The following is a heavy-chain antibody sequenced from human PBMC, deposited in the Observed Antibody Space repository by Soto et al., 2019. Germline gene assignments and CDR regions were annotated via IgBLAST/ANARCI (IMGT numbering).Heavy chain of an antibody. CDR2: ISGSGGST. CDR1: GFTFSSYA. J-gene: IGHJ4*02. CDR3: AKNPSDFWSGYYRSYFDY. V-gene: IGHV3-23*01. D-gene: IGHD3-3*01. Sequence: PGGSLRLSCAASGFTFSSYAMSWVRQAPGKGLEWVSAISGSGGSTYYADSVKGRFTISRDNSKNTLYLQMDSLRAEDTAVYYCAKNPSDFWSGYYRSYFDYWGQGTLVTV.